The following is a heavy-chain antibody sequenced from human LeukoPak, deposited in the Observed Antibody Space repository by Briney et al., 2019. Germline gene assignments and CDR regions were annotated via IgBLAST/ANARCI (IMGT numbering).Heavy chain of an antibody. J-gene: IGHJ4*02. D-gene: IGHD5-12*01. Sequence: GGSLRLSCAVSGFSFSIYWMSWVRQAPGKGLEWVANIKQDGSEKYYMDSVKGRFTISRDNAKNSLFLQMNSLRAEDTAVYYCAREWNGYDYVGEDYWGPGTLVTVSS. V-gene: IGHV3-7*01. CDR1: GFSFSIYW. CDR2: IKQDGSEK. CDR3: AREWNGYDYVGEDY.